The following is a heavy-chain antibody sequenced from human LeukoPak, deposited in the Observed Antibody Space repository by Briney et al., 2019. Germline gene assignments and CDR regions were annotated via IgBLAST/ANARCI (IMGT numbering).Heavy chain of an antibody. CDR2: FDPEDGET. CDR1: GYTLTELS. V-gene: IGHV1-24*01. J-gene: IGHJ4*02. D-gene: IGHD3-16*01. Sequence: ASVKVSCKVSGYTLTELSMHWVRQAPGKGLEWMGGFDPEDGETIYAQKFQGRVTMTENTSTDTAYMELSSPRSEDTAVYYCATITSPRGGTLRGSGGVYWGQGTLVTVSS. CDR3: ATITSPRGGTLRGSGGVY.